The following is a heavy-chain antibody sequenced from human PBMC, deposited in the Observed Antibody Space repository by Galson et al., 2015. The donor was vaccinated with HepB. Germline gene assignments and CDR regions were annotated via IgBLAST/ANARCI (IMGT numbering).Heavy chain of an antibody. CDR1: GGTFSSYA. Sequence: SVKVSCKASGGTFSSYAISWVRQAPGQGLEWMGGIIPIFGTANYAQKFQGRVTITADESTSTAYMELSSLRSEDTAVYYCARGRTAMVPRYGMDVWGQGTTVTVSS. J-gene: IGHJ6*02. V-gene: IGHV1-69*13. D-gene: IGHD5-18*01. CDR3: ARGRTAMVPRYGMDV. CDR2: IIPIFGTA.